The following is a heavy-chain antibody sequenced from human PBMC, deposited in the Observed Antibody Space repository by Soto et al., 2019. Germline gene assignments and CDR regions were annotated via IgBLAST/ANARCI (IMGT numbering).Heavy chain of an antibody. Sequence: QVQLVQSGAEVKKPGASVKVSCKASGYTFTSYDINWVRQATGQGLEWMGWMNPNSGNTGYAQKFQGRVTITADESTSTAYMELSSLRSEDTAVYYCARGPYKWELPYFDYWGQGTLVTVSS. V-gene: IGHV1-8*01. CDR1: GYTFTSYD. J-gene: IGHJ4*02. D-gene: IGHD1-26*01. CDR3: ARGPYKWELPYFDY. CDR2: MNPNSGNT.